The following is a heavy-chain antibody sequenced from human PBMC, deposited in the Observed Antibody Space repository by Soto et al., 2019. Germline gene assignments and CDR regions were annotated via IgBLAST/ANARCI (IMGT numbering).Heavy chain of an antibody. D-gene: IGHD3-22*01. CDR1: GFTFTSST. Sequence: QMQLVQSGPEVKKPGTSVKVSCKASGFTFTSSTVQWVRQARGQRLEWIGWIVVGSGNTIYAQKFQERVTITRDMSTSTAYMELSSLSSEDTAVYYCAAGDYYDSSGYSSDYWGQGTLVTVSS. CDR3: AAGDYYDSSGYSSDY. V-gene: IGHV1-58*01. J-gene: IGHJ4*02. CDR2: IVVGSGNT.